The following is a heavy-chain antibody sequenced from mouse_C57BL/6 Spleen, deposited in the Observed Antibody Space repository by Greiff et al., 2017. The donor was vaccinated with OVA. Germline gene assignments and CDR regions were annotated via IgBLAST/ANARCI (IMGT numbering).Heavy chain of an antibody. CDR2: IDPSDSYT. D-gene: IGHD1-1*01. Sequence: QVQLQQPGAELVMPGASVKLSCKASGYTFTSYWMHWVKQRPGQGLEWIGEIDPSDSYTNYNQKFKGKSTLTVDKSSSTAYMQLSSLTSEDSAVYYCARGNYGSREGGPYYAMDYWGQGTSVTVSS. J-gene: IGHJ4*01. CDR1: GYTFTSYW. V-gene: IGHV1-69*01. CDR3: ARGNYGSREGGPYYAMDY.